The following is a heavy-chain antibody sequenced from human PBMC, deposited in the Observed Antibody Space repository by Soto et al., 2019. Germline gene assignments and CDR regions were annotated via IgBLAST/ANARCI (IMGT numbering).Heavy chain of an antibody. V-gene: IGHV3-23*01. CDR1: GFTFSSYA. CDR3: AKDWAGYSSSWFDY. D-gene: IGHD6-13*01. CDR2: ISGSGGST. J-gene: IGHJ4*02. Sequence: LRLSCAASGFTFSSYAMSWVRQAPGKGLEWGAAISGSGGSTYYADSVKGRFTIARDNSKNTLYLQMNSLRAEATAVYYCAKDWAGYSSSWFDYWGQGTLVTVSS.